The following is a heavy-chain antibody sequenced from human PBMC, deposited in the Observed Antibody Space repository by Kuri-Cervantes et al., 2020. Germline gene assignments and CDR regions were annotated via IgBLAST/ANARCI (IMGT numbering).Heavy chain of an antibody. V-gene: IGHV1-2*02. D-gene: IGHD2-2*01. CDR1: GYSFVGYY. J-gene: IGHJ4*02. Sequence: ASVKVSCKSSGYSFVGYYVHWMRQAPGHGIEWMGWINPKTGATFYAQKFQGRVTLTRDTSINTAYMELNSLRTDDTAVFYCARGYCSSSGCYFDYWGQGTRVTVSS. CDR2: INPKTGAT. CDR3: ARGYCSSSGCYFDY.